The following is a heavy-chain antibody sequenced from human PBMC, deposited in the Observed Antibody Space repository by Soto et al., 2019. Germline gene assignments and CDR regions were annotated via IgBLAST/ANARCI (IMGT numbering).Heavy chain of an antibody. CDR1: GGSISSSNW. CDR3: ARSVGYSSGWVLGY. D-gene: IGHD6-19*01. CDR2: IYHSGST. Sequence: SENLSLTYAVSGGSISSSNWWSLVRQPSGKGLVWIGEIYHSGSTNYNPSLKSRVTISVDKSKNQFSLKLSSVTAADTAVYYCARSVGYSSGWVLGYWGQGTLVSVSS. V-gene: IGHV4-4*02. J-gene: IGHJ4*02.